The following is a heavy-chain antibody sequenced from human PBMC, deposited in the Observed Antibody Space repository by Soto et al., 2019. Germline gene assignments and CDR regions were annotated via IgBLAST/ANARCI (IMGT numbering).Heavy chain of an antibody. D-gene: IGHD6-19*01. CDR2: ISGSGAGT. J-gene: IGHJ4*02. Sequence: EVQLVESGGGLIQPGGSLRLSCAVSGFTVSYNYMNWVRQAPGKGLEWVSAISGSGAGTYYADSVKGRFTISRDNSKNTLYLQMNSLRAEDTAVYYCAKYTSGWDFDYWGQGILVTVSS. CDR1: GFTVSYNY. CDR3: AKYTSGWDFDY. V-gene: IGHV3-23*04.